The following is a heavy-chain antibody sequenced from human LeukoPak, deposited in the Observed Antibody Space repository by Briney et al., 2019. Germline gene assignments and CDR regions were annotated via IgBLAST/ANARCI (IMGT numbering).Heavy chain of an antibody. Sequence: GGSLRLSCAASGFTFYDYAMHWVRQAPGKGLEWVSGISWNSGSIVYADSVKGRFTISRDNAKNSLYLQMNSLRAEDMALYYCAKGKRASGSYGAFDIWGQGTMVTVSS. CDR3: AKGKRASGSYGAFDI. CDR1: GFTFYDYA. D-gene: IGHD1-26*01. J-gene: IGHJ3*02. CDR2: ISWNSGSI. V-gene: IGHV3-9*03.